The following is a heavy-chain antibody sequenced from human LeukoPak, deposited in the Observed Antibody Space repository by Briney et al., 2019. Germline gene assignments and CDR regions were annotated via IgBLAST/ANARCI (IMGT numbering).Heavy chain of an antibody. CDR1: GFTFSSYT. V-gene: IGHV3-21*01. Sequence: PGGSLRLSCAASGFTFSSYTMNWVRQAPGKGLEWVSSIRNSGTYTYYADSVKGRFTISRDNAKSSLYLQMNSLRAEDTAVYYCARGPSWDLPPDYWGQGTLVTVSS. J-gene: IGHJ4*02. D-gene: IGHD1-26*01. CDR2: IRNSGTYT. CDR3: ARGPSWDLPPDY.